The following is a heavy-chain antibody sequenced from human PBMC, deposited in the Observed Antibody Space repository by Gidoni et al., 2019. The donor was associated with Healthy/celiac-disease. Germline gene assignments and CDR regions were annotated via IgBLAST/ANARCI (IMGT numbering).Heavy chain of an antibody. V-gene: IGHV4-34*01. CDR1: GGSFSGYY. J-gene: IGHJ4*02. D-gene: IGHD1-26*01. CDR2: INHSGST. CDR3: ASGWDAFFDY. Sequence: QVQLQQWGAGLLTPSATLSLTCAVYGGSFSGYYWSWIRQPPGKGLEWIGEINHSGSTNYNPALKRRVTISVDTSKNQFSLKLSSVTAADTAVYYCASGWDAFFDYWGQGTLVTVSS.